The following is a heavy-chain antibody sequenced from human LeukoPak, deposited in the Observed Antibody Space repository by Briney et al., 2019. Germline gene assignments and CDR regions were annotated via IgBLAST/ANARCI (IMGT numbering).Heavy chain of an antibody. CDR2: ISGSGGST. CDR1: GCTFSSYA. CDR3: AKEQGQQLVLNPFDY. J-gene: IGHJ4*02. Sequence: GSLRISYAASGCTFSSYAMSWVRQAPGKGLEWVSAISGSGGSTYYADSVKGRFTISRDNSKNTLYLQMNSLRAEDTDLYYCAKEQGQQLVLNPFDYWGQGTLLTVSS. D-gene: IGHD6-13*01. V-gene: IGHV3-23*01.